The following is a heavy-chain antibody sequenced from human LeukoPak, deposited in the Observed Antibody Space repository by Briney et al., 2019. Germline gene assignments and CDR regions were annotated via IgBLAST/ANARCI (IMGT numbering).Heavy chain of an antibody. V-gene: IGHV3-53*01. J-gene: IGHJ4*02. CDR2: IYSGGRT. D-gene: IGHD1-26*01. CDR3: ARGGSGSYRFDY. CDR1: GFNINNNY. Sequence: GGSLRLSCAASGFNINNNYMSWVRQAPGKGLEWVSVIYSGGRTYYADSVKGRLTISRDNSENTLYLQMNSLRAEDTAVYYCARGGSGSYRFDYWGQGTLVTVSS.